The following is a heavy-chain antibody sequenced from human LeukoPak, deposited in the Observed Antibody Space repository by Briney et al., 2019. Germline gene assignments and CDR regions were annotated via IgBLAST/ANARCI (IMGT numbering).Heavy chain of an antibody. Sequence: PGGSLRLSCAASGFTFSTYAMSWVRQAPGKGLEWVSTLSGSGGRTYYADSVKGRFTISRDNSKNTLYLQMNSLRAEDTAVYYCAKPPYSSGWEGIWGQGTMVTVSS. CDR2: LSGSGGRT. CDR1: GFTFSTYA. V-gene: IGHV3-23*01. CDR3: AKPPYSSGWEGI. D-gene: IGHD6-19*01. J-gene: IGHJ3*02.